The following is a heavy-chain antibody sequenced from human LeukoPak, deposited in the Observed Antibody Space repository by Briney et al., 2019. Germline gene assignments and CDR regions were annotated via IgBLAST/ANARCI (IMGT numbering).Heavy chain of an antibody. J-gene: IGHJ2*01. CDR3: ARGRNFDL. Sequence: SETLSLTSTVSGGSISSYYWSWNRQPPGKGLEWVGYIYYSGSTNYNSSLKSRVTISVDTSKNQFSLKLNSVTAADTAVYYCARGRNFDLWGRGTLVTVSS. CDR2: IYYSGST. V-gene: IGHV4-59*01. CDR1: GGSISSYY.